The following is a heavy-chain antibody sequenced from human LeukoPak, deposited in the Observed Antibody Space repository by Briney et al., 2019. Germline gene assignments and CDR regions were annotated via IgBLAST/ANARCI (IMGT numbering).Heavy chain of an antibody. D-gene: IGHD3-10*01. CDR3: ARGERQYYYGSGSQLDAFDI. Sequence: GESLKISCKGSGYSFTSYWIGWVRQMTGKGLEWMGIIYPGDSDTRYSPSFQGQVTISADKSISTAYLQWSSLKASDTAMYYCARGERQYYYGSGSQLDAFDIWGQGTMVTVSS. CDR2: IYPGDSDT. V-gene: IGHV5-51*01. J-gene: IGHJ3*02. CDR1: GYSFTSYW.